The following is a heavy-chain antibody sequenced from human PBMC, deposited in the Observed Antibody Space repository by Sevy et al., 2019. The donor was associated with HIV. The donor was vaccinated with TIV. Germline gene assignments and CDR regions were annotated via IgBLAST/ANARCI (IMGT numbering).Heavy chain of an antibody. V-gene: IGHV4-31*03. J-gene: IGHJ6*02. Sequence: SETLSLTCTVAGGSISIANHYWSWIRQHPGKGLEWIGYIYYSGSTYYNPSLKSRVTISVDTSKNQFSLKLSSATAADTTVYYCARVVTIFGRSMDVWGQGTTVTVSS. CDR1: GGSISIANHY. CDR2: IYYSGST. CDR3: ARVVTIFGRSMDV. D-gene: IGHD3-3*01.